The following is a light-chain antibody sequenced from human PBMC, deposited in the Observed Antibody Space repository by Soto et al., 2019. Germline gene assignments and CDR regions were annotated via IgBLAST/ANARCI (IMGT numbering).Light chain of an antibody. CDR1: QSVSNNY. Sequence: EVVLTQSPGTLSLSPGERATLSCRASQSVSNNYLAWYQQKPGQGPRLLIFGSSDRATGIPDRFSGSGSGTDFTLTISRLEPEDFAVYYCQQYGSPPPYTFGQWTKLEIK. J-gene: IGKJ2*01. CDR3: QQYGSPPPYT. CDR2: GSS. V-gene: IGKV3-20*01.